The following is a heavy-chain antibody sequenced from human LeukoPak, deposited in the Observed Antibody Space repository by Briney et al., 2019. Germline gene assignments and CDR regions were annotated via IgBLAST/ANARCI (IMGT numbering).Heavy chain of an antibody. J-gene: IGHJ4*02. CDR1: GGSFSGYY. V-gene: IGHV4-34*01. CDR3: ARFSGRRDGYIIYYFDY. Sequence: SETLSLTCAVYGGSFSGYYWSWIRQPPGKGLEWIGEINHSGSTNYNPSLKRRVTISVDTSKNQFSLKLSSVTAADTAVYYCARFSGRRDGYIIYYFDYWGQGTLVTVSS. CDR2: INHSGST. D-gene: IGHD5-24*01.